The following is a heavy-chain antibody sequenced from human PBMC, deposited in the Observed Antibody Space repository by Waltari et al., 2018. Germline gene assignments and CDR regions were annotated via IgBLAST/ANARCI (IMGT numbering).Heavy chain of an antibody. CDR1: GFTFSSYA. J-gene: IGHJ4*02. V-gene: IGHV3-23*01. CDR2: ISGSGGST. D-gene: IGHD6-19*01. Sequence: EVQLLESGGGLVQPGGSLRLSCAASGFTFSSYAMSWVRQAPGKGLEWVSAISGSGGSTYYADSVNGRFTISRDNSKNTLYLQMNSLRAEDTAVYYCAKDIGKGARRIAVAVAYWGQGTLVTVSS. CDR3: AKDIGKGARRIAVAVAY.